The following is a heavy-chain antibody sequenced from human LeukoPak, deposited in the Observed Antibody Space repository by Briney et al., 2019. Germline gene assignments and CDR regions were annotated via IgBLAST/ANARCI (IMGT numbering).Heavy chain of an antibody. V-gene: IGHV3-53*01. CDR2: IYSGGST. J-gene: IGHJ4*02. Sequence: GGSLRLSCAASGFTVSSNYMSWVRQAPGKGLEWVSVIYSGGSTYYADSVKGRFTISRDNSKNTLYLQMNSLRAEDTAVYYCARVGYSGYEVNYFDYWGQGTLVTVSS. CDR3: ARVGYSGYEVNYFDY. CDR1: GFTVSSNY. D-gene: IGHD5-12*01.